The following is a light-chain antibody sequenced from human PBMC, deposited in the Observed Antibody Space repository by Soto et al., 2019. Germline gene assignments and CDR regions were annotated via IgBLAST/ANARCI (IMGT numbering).Light chain of an antibody. CDR2: EGT. CDR1: SNNIGSYNL. J-gene: IGLJ3*02. Sequence: QSALIQPASVSGSTGQSITISCTGTSNNIGSYNLVSWYQQYPGRAPKLMIYEGTKRPSGIFNRFSGSKSGNTASMTISGLQAEDEADYYCCSYAGNNAWVFGGGTKLTVL. CDR3: CSYAGNNAWV. V-gene: IGLV2-23*01.